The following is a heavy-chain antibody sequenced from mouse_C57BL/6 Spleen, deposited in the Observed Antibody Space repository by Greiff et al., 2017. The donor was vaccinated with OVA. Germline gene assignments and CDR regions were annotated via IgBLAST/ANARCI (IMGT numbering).Heavy chain of an antibody. V-gene: IGHV1-64*01. Sequence: QVQLKQPGAELVKPGASVKLSCKASGYTFTSYWMHWVKQRPGQGLEWIGMIHPNSGSTNYNEKFKSKATLTVDKSSSTAYMQLSSLTSEDSAVYYCARELSYAMDYWGQGTSVTVSS. CDR2: IHPNSGST. J-gene: IGHJ4*01. CDR3: ARELSYAMDY. CDR1: GYTFTSYW. D-gene: IGHD4-1*01.